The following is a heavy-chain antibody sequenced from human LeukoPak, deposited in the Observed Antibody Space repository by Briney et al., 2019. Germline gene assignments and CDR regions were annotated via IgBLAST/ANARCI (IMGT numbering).Heavy chain of an antibody. CDR3: LTRSTDY. J-gene: IGHJ4*02. CDR2: IYSGGST. CDR1: GFTVSSNY. V-gene: IGHV3-53*01. Sequence: GGSLRLSCAASGFTVSSNYMSWVRQAPGKGLEWVSVIYSGGSTYYADSVKGRFAISRDNSKNTLYLQMNSLRAEDTAVYYCLTRSTDYWGQGTLVTVSS. D-gene: IGHD3-9*01.